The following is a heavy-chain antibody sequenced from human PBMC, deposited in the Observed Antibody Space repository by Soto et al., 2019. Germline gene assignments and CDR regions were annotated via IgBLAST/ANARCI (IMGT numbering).Heavy chain of an antibody. Sequence: EVQLVESGGGLVQPGGSLRLSCAASGLTFSDHYSDWVRQAPGKGLEWVGRSRNKANSYTTEYAASVKGRFTLSRDDSTNSVYLQMNSLRPGDTAVYYCALGGGFQHWGQGTLVTVSS. J-gene: IGHJ1*01. CDR3: ALGGGFQH. V-gene: IGHV3-72*01. CDR2: SRNKANSYTT. D-gene: IGHD3-16*01. CDR1: GLTFSDHY.